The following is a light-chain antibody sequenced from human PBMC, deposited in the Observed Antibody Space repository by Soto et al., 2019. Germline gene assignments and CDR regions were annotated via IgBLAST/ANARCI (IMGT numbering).Light chain of an antibody. CDR1: SSDVGAYNY. Sequence: QSALTQPASVSGSPGQSITISCTGTSSDVGAYNYVSWYQQRPGKAPKLMIYDVNKWPSGVSNRFSGSKSGNTASLTISGLQAEDEADFYCTSYTTSSTLVFGGGTKLTVL. J-gene: IGLJ2*01. CDR2: DVN. CDR3: TSYTTSSTLV. V-gene: IGLV2-14*01.